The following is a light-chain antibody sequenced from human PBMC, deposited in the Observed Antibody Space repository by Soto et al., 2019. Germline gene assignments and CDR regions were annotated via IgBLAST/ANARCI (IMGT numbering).Light chain of an antibody. CDR1: SSNIGSNT. J-gene: IGLJ3*02. Sequence: QAVVTQPPSASGTPGQRVTISRSGSSSNIGSNTVNWYQQLPGTAPKLLIYSNNQRPSGVPDRFSGSKSGTSASLAISGLQSEDEADYYCAAWDDSLNGWVFGGGTKLTVL. V-gene: IGLV1-44*01. CDR3: AAWDDSLNGWV. CDR2: SNN.